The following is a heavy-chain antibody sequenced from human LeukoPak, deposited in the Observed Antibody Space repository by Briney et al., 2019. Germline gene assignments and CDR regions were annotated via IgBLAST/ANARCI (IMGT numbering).Heavy chain of an antibody. CDR2: INHSGRS. CDR1: GGSFSDYY. V-gene: IGHV4-34*01. J-gene: IGHJ4*02. Sequence: PSETLSLTCAVSGGSFSDYYWSWIRPPPGKGLEWIGEINHSGRSSYNPSLKSRVTISVDTSKNQFSLRLTSVTAADTAVYYCARVRRTGYSGSYSHFDYWGQGTLVTVSS. CDR3: ARVRRTGYSGSYSHFDY. D-gene: IGHD1-26*01.